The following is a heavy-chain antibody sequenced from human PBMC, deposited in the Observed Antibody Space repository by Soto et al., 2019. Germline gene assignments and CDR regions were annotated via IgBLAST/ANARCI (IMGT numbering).Heavy chain of an antibody. D-gene: IGHD6-13*01. CDR3: ARYRSSGSRWSKFDY. CDR1: GVTVSSDAYY. CDR2: IYHTGST. V-gene: IGHV4-31*03. J-gene: IGHJ4*02. Sequence: QVQLQQSGPGLVQPSQTLSLTCTVSGVTVSSDAYYWSWIRQRPGRGLEWIGNIYHTGSTYYSPSLTSRVVISLDTSRIQFSLRLTSVTAADTAVYFCARYRSSGSRWSKFDYWGQGTLVTVSS.